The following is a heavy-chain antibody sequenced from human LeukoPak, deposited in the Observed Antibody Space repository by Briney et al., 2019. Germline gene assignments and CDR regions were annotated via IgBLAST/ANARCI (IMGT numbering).Heavy chain of an antibody. CDR1: GFTLSNYA. D-gene: IGHD6-19*01. V-gene: IGHV3-23*01. J-gene: IGHJ4*02. CDR2: ISGSGGST. CDR3: AAGHTTGWYVRYFDY. Sequence: GGSLRLSCVASGFTLSNYAMSWVRQAPGKGLEWVSSISGSGGSTYQAENVKGRFTISRDNSKNTLYLQMNSLRDEDTAIYYCAAGHTTGWYVRYFDYWGQGTLVTVSS.